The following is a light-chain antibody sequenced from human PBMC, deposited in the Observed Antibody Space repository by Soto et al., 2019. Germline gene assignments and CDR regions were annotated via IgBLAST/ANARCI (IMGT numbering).Light chain of an antibody. CDR2: LEGSGSY. CDR1: SGHSSYI. Sequence: QSVLTQSSSASASLGSSVKLTCTLSSGHSSYIIAWHQQQPGKAPRYLMKLEGSGSYNKGSGVPDRFSGSSSGADRYLTISNLQSEDEADYCCETWDSNTGGVFGGGTKLTVL. V-gene: IGLV4-60*03. J-gene: IGLJ2*01. CDR3: ETWDSNTGGV.